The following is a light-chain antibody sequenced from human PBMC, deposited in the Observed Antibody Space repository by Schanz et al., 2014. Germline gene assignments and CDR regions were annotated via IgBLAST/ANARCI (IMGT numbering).Light chain of an antibody. CDR2: RNN. CDR3: HSYDTSLAGQV. V-gene: IGLV1-47*01. J-gene: IGLJ1*01. Sequence: QSVLTQPPSASGTPGQRVTISCSGSSSNFGSSYVSWYQQLPGTAPKLLIYRNNQRPSGVPDRFSGSKSGTSASLVITGLQADDEADYYCHSYDTSLAGQVFGTGTKVTVL. CDR1: SSNFGSSY.